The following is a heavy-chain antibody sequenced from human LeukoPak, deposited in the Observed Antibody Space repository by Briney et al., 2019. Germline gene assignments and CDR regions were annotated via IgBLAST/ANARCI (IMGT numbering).Heavy chain of an antibody. CDR2: IYISGNT. D-gene: IGHD3-22*01. V-gene: IGHV4-4*07. CDR1: GVSIRSYY. Sequence: PSETLSLTCNVSGVSIRSYYWSWIRQPAGGGLEWIGRIYISGNTNYNPSLKSRVTMSLDTSKNQFSLNLNSVTAADTAVYYCARTMSFSTQYYFDYWGQGTLVTVSS. CDR3: ARTMSFSTQYYFDY. J-gene: IGHJ4*02.